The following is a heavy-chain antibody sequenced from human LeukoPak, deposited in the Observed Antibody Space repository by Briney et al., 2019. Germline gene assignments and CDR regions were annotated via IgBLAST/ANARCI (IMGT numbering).Heavy chain of an antibody. CDR2: ISGSGGST. J-gene: IGHJ3*02. D-gene: IGHD2-21*02. CDR1: GFTFSSYS. CDR3: AKASFIVVVTAIDAFDI. Sequence: GGSLRLSCAASGFTFSSYSMNWVRRAPGKGLEWVSAISGSGGSTYYADSVKGRFTISRDNSKNTLYLQMNSLRAEDTAVYYCAKASFIVVVTAIDAFDIWGQGTMVTVSS. V-gene: IGHV3-23*01.